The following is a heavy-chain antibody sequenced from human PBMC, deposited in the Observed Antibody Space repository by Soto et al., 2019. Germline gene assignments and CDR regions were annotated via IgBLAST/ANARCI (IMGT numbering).Heavy chain of an antibody. CDR1: GGSISSGGYY. J-gene: IGHJ5*02. CDR3: ARAVNRNWFDP. CDR2: IYYSGST. Sequence: SETLSLTCTVSGGSISSGGYYWSWIRQHPGKGLEWIGYIYYSGSTNYNPSLKSRVTISVDTSKNQFSLKLSSVTAADTAVYYCARAVNRNWFDPWGQGTLVTVSS. V-gene: IGHV4-61*08.